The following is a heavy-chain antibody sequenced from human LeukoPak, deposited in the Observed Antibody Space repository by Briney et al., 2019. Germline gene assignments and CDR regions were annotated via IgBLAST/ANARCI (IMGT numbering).Heavy chain of an antibody. CDR2: IYTSGST. CDR3: ARTLRVPTYYYVSSGYPDAFDI. J-gene: IGHJ3*02. Sequence: SETLSLTCTVSGGSISSYYWSWIRQPAGKGLEWIGRIYTSGSTNYNPSLKSRVTMSVDTSKNQFSLKLSSVTAADTAVYYCARTLRVPTYYYVSSGYPDAFDIWGQGTMVTVSS. V-gene: IGHV4-4*07. CDR1: GGSISSYY. D-gene: IGHD3-22*01.